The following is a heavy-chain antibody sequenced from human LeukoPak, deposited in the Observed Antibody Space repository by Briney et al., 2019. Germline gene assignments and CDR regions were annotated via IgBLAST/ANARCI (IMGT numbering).Heavy chain of an antibody. J-gene: IGHJ5*02. D-gene: IGHD3-10*01. CDR1: GYTFTSFD. CDR2: MNPNSGNT. V-gene: IGHV1-8*01. Sequence: ASVKVSCKASGYTFTSFDINWVRQATGQGLEWMGWMNPNSGNTGYARKFQGRVTMTRNTSISTAYMELSSLRSEDTAVYYCARRGDFYASGSYYGGWFGPWGQGALVTVSS. CDR3: ARRGDFYASGSYYGGWFGP.